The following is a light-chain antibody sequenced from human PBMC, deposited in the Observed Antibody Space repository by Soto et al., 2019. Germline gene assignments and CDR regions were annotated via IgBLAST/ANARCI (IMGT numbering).Light chain of an antibody. J-gene: IGLJ1*01. CDR2: YDS. V-gene: IGLV3-21*04. CDR3: QVWDSSSDHHV. CDR1: NIGSKS. Sequence: SYELTQPPSVSVAPGKTARITCGGNNIGSKSVHWYQQKPGQAPVLVIYYDSDRPSGIPERFSGSNSGNTATLTISRVEAGDEADYYCQVWDSSSDHHVFGPGTKLTVL.